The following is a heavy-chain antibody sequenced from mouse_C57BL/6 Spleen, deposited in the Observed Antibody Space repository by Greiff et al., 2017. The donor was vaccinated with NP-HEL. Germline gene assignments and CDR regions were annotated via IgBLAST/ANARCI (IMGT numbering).Heavy chain of an antibody. Sequence: VQLQQSGAELVRPGASVKLSCTASGFNIKDYYMHWVKQRPEQGLEWIGRIDPEDGDTEYAPKFPGKATMTADTSSNTAYLQLSSLTSEDTAVYYCTTFTTVVATDAYWGQGTLVTVSA. V-gene: IGHV14-1*01. CDR3: TTFTTVVATDAY. CDR2: IDPEDGDT. CDR1: GFNIKDYY. D-gene: IGHD1-1*01. J-gene: IGHJ3*01.